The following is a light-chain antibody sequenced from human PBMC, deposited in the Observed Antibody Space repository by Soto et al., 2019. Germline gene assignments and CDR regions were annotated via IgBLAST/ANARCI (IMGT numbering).Light chain of an antibody. V-gene: IGKV3-20*01. CDR2: GAS. CDR1: QSVSSSY. J-gene: IGKJ1*01. CDR3: QQYGSSPRT. Sequence: EIVLTQSPGTLSLSPGERATLSCRAIQSVSSSYLAWYQQKPGQAPRLLIYGASSRATGIPDRFSGSGSGTDFTLTISRLEPEDFAVYYSQQYGSSPRTFGQVTMV.